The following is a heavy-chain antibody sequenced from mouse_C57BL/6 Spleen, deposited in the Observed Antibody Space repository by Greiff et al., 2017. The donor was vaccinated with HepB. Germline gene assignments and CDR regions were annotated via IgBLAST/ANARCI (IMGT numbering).Heavy chain of an antibody. J-gene: IGHJ4*01. CDR3: ARQGAYYSNSHAMDY. CDR1: GFTFSSYT. D-gene: IGHD2-5*01. CDR2: ISGGGGNT. Sequence: EVQGVESGGGLVKPGGSLKLSCAASGFTFSSYTMSWVRQTPEKRLEWVATISGGGGNTYYPDSVKGRFTISRDNAKNTLYLQMSSLRSEDTALYYCARQGAYYSNSHAMDYWGQGTSVTVSS. V-gene: IGHV5-9*01.